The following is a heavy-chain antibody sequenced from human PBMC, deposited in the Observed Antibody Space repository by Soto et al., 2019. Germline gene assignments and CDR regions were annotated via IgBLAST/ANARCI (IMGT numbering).Heavy chain of an antibody. CDR1: GFTFSSYD. V-gene: IGHV3-13*01. Sequence: GGSLRLSCAASGFTFSSYDMHWVRQATGKGLEWVSAIGTAGDTYYPGSVKGRFTISRENAKNSLYLQMNSLRAEDTAVYYCARDRGRAAAEDLYGMDVWGQGTTVTVSS. CDR2: IGTAGDT. D-gene: IGHD6-13*01. J-gene: IGHJ6*02. CDR3: ARDRGRAAAEDLYGMDV.